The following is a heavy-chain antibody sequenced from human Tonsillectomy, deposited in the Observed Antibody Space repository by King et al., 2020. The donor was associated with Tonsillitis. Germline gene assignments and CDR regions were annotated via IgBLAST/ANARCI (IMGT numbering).Heavy chain of an antibody. V-gene: IGHV4-59*08. J-gene: IGHJ2*01. CDR2: IYNSGTT. CDR1: GDSINSYY. D-gene: IGHD5-24*01. CDR3: AKGGRDGYSPWFRDL. Sequence: VQLQESGPGLVKPSETLSLTCAVFGDSINSYYWSWIRQPPGKGLEWIGHIYNSGTTNYNPSVKSRVTISVDTSKNQFSLKLSAVTAADTAVYYCAKGGRDGYSPWFRDLGGRGTGVTVPS.